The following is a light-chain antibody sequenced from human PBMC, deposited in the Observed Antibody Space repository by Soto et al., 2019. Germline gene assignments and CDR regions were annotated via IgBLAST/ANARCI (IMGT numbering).Light chain of an antibody. Sequence: DIQMTQSPSTLSASVGDRVTITCRASQSISSWLAWYQQRPGRAPEVLIYDASSLESGVPSRFSGSGSGTEFTLTISSLQPDDFATYYCQQYNSYPVTFGGGTRWIS. CDR2: DAS. CDR3: QQYNSYPVT. V-gene: IGKV1-5*01. J-gene: IGKJ4*01. CDR1: QSISSW.